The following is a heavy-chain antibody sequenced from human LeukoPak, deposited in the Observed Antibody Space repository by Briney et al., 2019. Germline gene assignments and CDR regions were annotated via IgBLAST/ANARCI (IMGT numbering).Heavy chain of an antibody. V-gene: IGHV3-9*01. CDR1: GFTFDDYA. J-gene: IGHJ6*02. Sequence: QPGRSLRLSCAASGFTFDDYAMHWVRQAPGKGLEWVSGISWNSGSIGYADSVKGRFTISRDNAKNSLYLQMNSLRAEDTALYYCAKDQYPYYGSAPTRPYYYYYGMDVWGQGTTVTVSS. D-gene: IGHD6-19*01. CDR2: ISWNSGSI. CDR3: AKDQYPYYGSAPTRPYYYYYGMDV.